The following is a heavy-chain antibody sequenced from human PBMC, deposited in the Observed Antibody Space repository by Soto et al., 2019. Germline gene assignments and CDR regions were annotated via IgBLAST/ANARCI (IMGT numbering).Heavy chain of an antibody. Sequence: EVQLVESGGGLVQPGGSLRLSCAASGFTFSSYWMTWVRQAPGKGLEWVANIKQDGSEKYFVDSVKGRFTISRDNAKNSLYLQMNSLRAEDTAVYYCARNYGEYAGDAFDIWGQETMVNVSS. J-gene: IGHJ3*02. CDR2: IKQDGSEK. D-gene: IGHD4-17*01. CDR3: ARNYGEYAGDAFDI. CDR1: GFTFSSYW. V-gene: IGHV3-7*01.